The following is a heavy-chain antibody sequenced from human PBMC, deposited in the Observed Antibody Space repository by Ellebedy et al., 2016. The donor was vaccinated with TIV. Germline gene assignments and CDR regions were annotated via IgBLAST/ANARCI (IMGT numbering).Heavy chain of an antibody. Sequence: ASVKVSXXASGYTFTSYGISWVRQAPGQGLEWMGWISAYNGNTNYAQKLQGRVTMTTDTSTSTAYMELRSLRSDDTAVYYCATLRRDSSGWYGDYWGQGTLVTVSS. J-gene: IGHJ4*02. V-gene: IGHV1-18*04. CDR2: ISAYNGNT. CDR3: ATLRRDSSGWYGDY. CDR1: GYTFTSYG. D-gene: IGHD6-19*01.